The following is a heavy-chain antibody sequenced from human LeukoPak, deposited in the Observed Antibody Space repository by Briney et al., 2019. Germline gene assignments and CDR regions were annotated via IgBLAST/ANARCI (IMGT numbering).Heavy chain of an antibody. CDR3: ARSERAGGIWGSPFDY. Sequence: TGGSLRLSCAASGFTFSSYAMHWVRQAPGKGLEWVAVISYDGSNKYYADSVKGRFTISRDNSKNTLYLQMNSLRAEDTAVYYCARSERAGGIWGSPFDYWGQGTLVTVSS. J-gene: IGHJ4*02. CDR1: GFTFSSYA. CDR2: ISYDGSNK. V-gene: IGHV3-30*04. D-gene: IGHD3-16*01.